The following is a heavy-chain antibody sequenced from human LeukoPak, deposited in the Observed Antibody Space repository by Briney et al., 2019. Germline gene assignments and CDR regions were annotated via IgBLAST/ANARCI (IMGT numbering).Heavy chain of an antibody. CDR2: FDPEDGET. D-gene: IGHD3-9*01. Sequence: ASVKVSCKASGYTFTSYYMHWVRQAPGKGLEWMGGFDPEDGETIYAQKFQGRVTMTEDTSTDTAYMELSSLRSEDTAVYYCATDSRARSNRLYDILTGYYNVRLDYWGQGTLVTVSS. CDR1: GYTFTSYY. CDR3: ATDSRARSNRLYDILTGYYNVRLDY. J-gene: IGHJ4*02. V-gene: IGHV1-24*01.